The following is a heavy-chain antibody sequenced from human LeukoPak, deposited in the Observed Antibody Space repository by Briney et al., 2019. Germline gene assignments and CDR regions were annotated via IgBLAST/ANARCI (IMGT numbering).Heavy chain of an antibody. Sequence: ASVKVSCKASGYTFTSYYMHWVRQAPGQGLEWMGIINPSGGSTSYAQKFQGRVTMTRDTSTSTVYMELSSLRSEDTAVYYCARVTSITIFGVVIQGAFDIWGQGTMVTVST. CDR1: GYTFTSYY. V-gene: IGHV1-46*01. D-gene: IGHD3-3*01. J-gene: IGHJ3*02. CDR2: INPSGGST. CDR3: ARVTSITIFGVVIQGAFDI.